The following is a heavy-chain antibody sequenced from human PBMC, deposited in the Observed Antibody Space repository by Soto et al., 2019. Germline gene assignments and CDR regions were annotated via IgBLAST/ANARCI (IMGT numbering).Heavy chain of an antibody. D-gene: IGHD1-26*01. CDR2: ISWGGRSA. V-gene: IGHV3-43*01. CDR3: SNVGERSDYPPVLY. Sequence: QSGGSVRLSCAVSGFSWDDYSMYCVRHGPGKGMEWVALISWGGRSAFYADSVGGRFTIARDNNKNSLYLQMKSLTTEDTGFYYCSNVGERSDYPPVLYSCQTPLVTDS. CDR1: GFSWDDYS. J-gene: IGHJ4*02.